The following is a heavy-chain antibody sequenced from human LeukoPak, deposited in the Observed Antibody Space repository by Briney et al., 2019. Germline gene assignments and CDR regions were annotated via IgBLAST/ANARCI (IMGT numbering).Heavy chain of an antibody. CDR2: IIPIFGTA. Sequence: SVKVSCKASGGTFSSYAISWVRQAPGQGLEWMGGIIPIFGTANYAQKFQGRVTITADKSTSTAYMELSSLRSEDTAVYYCARTTLRYFDWLSPIDYWGQGTLVTVSS. CDR1: GGTFSSYA. CDR3: ARTTLRYFDWLSPIDY. V-gene: IGHV1-69*06. J-gene: IGHJ4*02. D-gene: IGHD3-9*01.